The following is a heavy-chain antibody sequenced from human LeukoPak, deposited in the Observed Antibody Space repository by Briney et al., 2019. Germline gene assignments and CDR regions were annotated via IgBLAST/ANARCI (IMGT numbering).Heavy chain of an antibody. CDR2: IDPSDSYT. J-gene: IGHJ5*02. Sequence: GESLRISCKGFGYSFTSYWISWVRQMPGKGLEWMGRIDPSDSYTNYSPSFQGHVTISADKSISTAYLQWSSLKASDTAMYYCATHPAYCSGGSCYGNWFDPWGQGTLVTVSS. CDR3: ATHPAYCSGGSCYGNWFDP. D-gene: IGHD2-15*01. V-gene: IGHV5-10-1*01. CDR1: GYSFTSYW.